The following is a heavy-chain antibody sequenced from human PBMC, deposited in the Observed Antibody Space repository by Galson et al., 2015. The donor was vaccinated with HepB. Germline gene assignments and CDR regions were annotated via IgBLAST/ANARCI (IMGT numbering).Heavy chain of an antibody. CDR3: TGRNYYYMHV. D-gene: IGHD1-1*01. J-gene: IGHJ6*03. CDR1: GFSVNRFW. V-gene: IGHV3-7*03. Sequence: SLRLSCAASGFSVNRFWMDWVRQSPGRGLEWVANINEDGSEKNYVDSVRGRFTISKDNAKNSVYLQMNSLKTEDTAVYYCTGRNYYYMHVWGKGTTVTVSS. CDR2: INEDGSEK.